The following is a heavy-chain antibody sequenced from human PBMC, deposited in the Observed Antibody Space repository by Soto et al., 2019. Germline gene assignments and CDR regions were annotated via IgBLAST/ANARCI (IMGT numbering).Heavy chain of an antibody. V-gene: IGHV5-51*01. D-gene: IGHD2-2*03. CDR2: FYPGDSTS. J-gene: IGHJ3*02. Sequence: GESVKLSCKTSGYSFISYWVAWVRQKPGKGLEWMGTFYPGDSTSTYSPSFQGQVTISVDKSISTAYLHLSSLKASDTAMSYCARIIGYCRNNDCSWTFDIWGQGTTVTVSS. CDR1: GYSFISYW. CDR3: ARIIGYCRNNDCSWTFDI.